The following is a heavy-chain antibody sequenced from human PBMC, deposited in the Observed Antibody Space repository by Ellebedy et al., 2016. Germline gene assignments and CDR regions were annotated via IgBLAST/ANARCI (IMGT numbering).Heavy chain of an antibody. CDR2: IYYTGTT. Sequence: SETLSLSCIVSGCTISRYYRSWIRQPPGRGLEWIGYIYYTGTTNYNPSLQSRVTILLDTSKNQFSLWLTSVAAAETAVYYWARIGGVSFGERPIDYWGQGTLVTVSS. J-gene: IGHJ4*02. D-gene: IGHD3-10*01. CDR1: GCTISRYY. CDR3: ARIGGVSFGERPIDY. V-gene: IGHV4-59*01.